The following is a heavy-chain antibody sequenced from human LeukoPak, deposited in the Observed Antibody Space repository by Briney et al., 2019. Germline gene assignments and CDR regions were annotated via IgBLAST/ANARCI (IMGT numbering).Heavy chain of an antibody. CDR1: GFTLSSYE. CDR2: ISSSGSTI. Sequence: GGSLRLSCAASGFTLSSYEMNWVRQAPGKGLEWVSYISSSGSTIYYADSVKGRFTISRDNAKNSLYLQMNSLRAEDTAVYYCARDHSGYPGGFDYWGQGTLVTVSS. D-gene: IGHD5-12*01. J-gene: IGHJ4*02. V-gene: IGHV3-48*03. CDR3: ARDHSGYPGGFDY.